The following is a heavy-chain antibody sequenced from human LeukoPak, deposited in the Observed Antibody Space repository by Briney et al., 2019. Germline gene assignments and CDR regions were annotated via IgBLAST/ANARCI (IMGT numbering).Heavy chain of an antibody. J-gene: IGHJ4*02. CDR2: ISSSSSTI. Sequence: GGSLRLSCAASGFTFSSYSMNWVRQAPGKGLEWVSYISSSSSTIYYADSVKGRFTISRDNAKNSLYLQMNSLRAEDTAVYYCARDWNSSSWYDAFDYWGQGTLVTVSS. CDR3: ARDWNSSSWYDAFDY. D-gene: IGHD6-13*01. CDR1: GFTFSSYS. V-gene: IGHV3-48*04.